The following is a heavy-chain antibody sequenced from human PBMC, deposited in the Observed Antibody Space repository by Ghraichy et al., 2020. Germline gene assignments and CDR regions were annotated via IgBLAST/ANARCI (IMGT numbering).Heavy chain of an antibody. V-gene: IGHV3-33*01. CDR3: ARGSRGYWGDN. J-gene: IGHJ4*02. CDR1: GFTFSSYG. CDR2: IWYDGSNK. D-gene: IGHD3-22*01. Sequence: GGSLRLSCAASGFTFSSYGMHWVRQAPGKGLEWVAVIWYDGSNKYYADSVKGRFTISRDNSKNTVYLQMNSLRAEDTAIYYCARGSRGYWGDNWGQGTLVTVSS.